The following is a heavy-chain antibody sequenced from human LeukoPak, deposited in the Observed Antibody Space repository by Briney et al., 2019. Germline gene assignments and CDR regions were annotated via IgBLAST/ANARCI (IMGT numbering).Heavy chain of an antibody. D-gene: IGHD3-22*01. CDR2: INTDGSGT. CDR3: ARDLELVYYDSSGYDY. J-gene: IGHJ4*02. Sequence: GGSLRLSCAPSGFTFSSYWMHWVRQAPGKGLVWVSRINTDGSGTSYADSVKGRFTISRDNAKNTLYLQMNSLRAEDTAVYYCARDLELVYYDSSGYDYWGQGTLVIVSS. CDR1: GFTFSSYW. V-gene: IGHV3-74*01.